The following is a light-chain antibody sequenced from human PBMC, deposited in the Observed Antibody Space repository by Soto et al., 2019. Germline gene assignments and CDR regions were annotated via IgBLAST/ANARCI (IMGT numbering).Light chain of an antibody. J-gene: IGKJ5*01. CDR3: QQYGRSPT. Sequence: EIVLTQSPGTLSLSPGERATLSCRASQSVSSRLAWYQHRPGQAPRLLISGASSRATGIPDRFSGSGSGTDFTLTISRLEPEDFALYYCQQYGRSPTFGQGTRLEIK. CDR1: QSVSSR. CDR2: GAS. V-gene: IGKV3-20*01.